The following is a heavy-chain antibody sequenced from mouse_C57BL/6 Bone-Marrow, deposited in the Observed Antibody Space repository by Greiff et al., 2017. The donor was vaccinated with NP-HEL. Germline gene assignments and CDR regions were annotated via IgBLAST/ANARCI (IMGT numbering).Heavy chain of an antibody. CDR2: ISSGSSTI. CDR3: ARGDWDQGY. Sequence: EVHLVESGGGLVKPGGSLKLSCAASGMHWVRQAPEKGLEWVAYISSGSSTIYYADTVKGRFTISRDNAKNTLFLQMTSLRSEDTAMYYCARGDWDQGYWGQGTTLTVSS. J-gene: IGHJ2*01. CDR1: G. D-gene: IGHD4-1*01. V-gene: IGHV5-17*01.